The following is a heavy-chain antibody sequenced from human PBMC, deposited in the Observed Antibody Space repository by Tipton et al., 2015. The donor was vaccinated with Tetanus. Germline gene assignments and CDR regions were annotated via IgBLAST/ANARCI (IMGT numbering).Heavy chain of an antibody. CDR3: AGGGGMGAGGYFGP. CDR2: ISPFNENV. V-gene: IGHV1-18*01. J-gene: IGHJ5*02. Sequence: QLVQSGAEVKKPGASVKVSCKASGYTFTHYGVNWVRQAPGQGLEWMGWISPFNENVNYAEKFQGRLTMTTDRSTATVYMDLRSLETGGTAVYYCAGGGGMGAGGYFGPWGPGTLVPVSS. D-gene: IGHD3-16*01. CDR1: GYTFTHYG.